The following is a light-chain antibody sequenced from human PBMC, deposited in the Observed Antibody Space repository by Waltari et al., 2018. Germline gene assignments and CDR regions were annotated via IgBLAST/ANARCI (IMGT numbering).Light chain of an antibody. CDR1: QNISNN. CDR2: GAS. Sequence: EIVMTQSPATLSVSPGERATLSCRASQNISNNLAWYQQKPGQAPRLLVYGASTRATGIPARFSGSGSGTEFTLTISSLQSEDFAVYYCQQYYNWPQTFGQGTKLEIK. J-gene: IGKJ2*01. V-gene: IGKV3-15*01. CDR3: QQYYNWPQT.